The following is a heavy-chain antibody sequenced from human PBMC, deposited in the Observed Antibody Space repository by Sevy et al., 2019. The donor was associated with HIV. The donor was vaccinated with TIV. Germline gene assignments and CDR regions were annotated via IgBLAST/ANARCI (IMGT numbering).Heavy chain of an antibody. V-gene: IGHV1-24*01. CDR3: ATTKDYPDSSRYPFVY. D-gene: IGHD3-22*01. Sequence: ASVKVSCKVSGYTLNEFSMHWVRQAPGKGLEWMTTFDPEDGDPEDGKTIYAQKFLGRVTVTEDTSTDTAYMELSSLRSEDTAVYYCATTKDYPDSSRYPFVYWGQGTLVTVSS. J-gene: IGHJ4*02. CDR1: GYTLNEFS. CDR2: FDPEDGDPEDGKT.